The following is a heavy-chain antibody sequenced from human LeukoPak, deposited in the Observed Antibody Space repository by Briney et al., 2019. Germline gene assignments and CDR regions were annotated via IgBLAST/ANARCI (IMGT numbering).Heavy chain of an antibody. CDR3: ARETSCEYDFWSGYCRDYFDY. D-gene: IGHD3-3*01. V-gene: IGHV3-21*01. Sequence: GGSLRLSCAASGFTFSSYSMNWVRQAPGKGLEWVSSISSSSSYIYYADSVKGRFTISRDNAKNSLYLQMNSLRAEDTAVYYCARETSCEYDFWSGYCRDYFDYWGQGTPVTVSS. CDR1: GFTFSSYS. CDR2: ISSSSSYI. J-gene: IGHJ4*02.